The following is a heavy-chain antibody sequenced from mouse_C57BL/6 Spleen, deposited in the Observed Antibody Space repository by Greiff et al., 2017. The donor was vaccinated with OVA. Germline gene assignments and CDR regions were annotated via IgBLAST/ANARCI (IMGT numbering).Heavy chain of an antibody. CDR1: GYSFTDYN. CDR2: INPNYGTT. J-gene: IGHJ1*03. CDR3: ARGAGYNGKGRWYFDV. V-gene: IGHV1-39*01. D-gene: IGHD2-1*01. Sequence: EVKLMESGPELVKPGASVKISCKASGYSFTDYNMNWVKQSNGKSLEWIGVINPNYGTTSYNQKFKGKATLTVDQSSSTAYMQLNSLTSEDSAVYYCARGAGYNGKGRWYFDVWGTGTTVTVSS.